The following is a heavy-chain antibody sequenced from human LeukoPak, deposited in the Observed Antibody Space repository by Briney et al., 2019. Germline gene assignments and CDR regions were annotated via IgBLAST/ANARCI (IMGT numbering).Heavy chain of an antibody. V-gene: IGHV4-4*07. CDR1: DDSISSYY. D-gene: IGHD4-17*01. J-gene: IGHJ5*02. CDR2: IHPSGST. CDR3: ARDLSTVTETRYNWFDP. Sequence: SETLSLTCTVSDDSISSYYWSWIRQPAGQGLEWIGRIHPSGSTNYNPSLKSRVTLSVDTSKNQFSLKLSSVTAADTAVYYCARDLSTVTETRYNWFDPWGQGTLVTVSS.